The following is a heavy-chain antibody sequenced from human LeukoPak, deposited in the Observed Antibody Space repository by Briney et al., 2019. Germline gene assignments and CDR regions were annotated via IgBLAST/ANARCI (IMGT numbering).Heavy chain of an antibody. V-gene: IGHV4-4*07. D-gene: IGHD1-26*01. CDR3: ARCRRGSCDNFAY. CDR2: IYTSGSP. Sequence: PSETLSLTCTVSGASISSDYWSWIRQPPGKGLEWIGRIYTSGSPNYNPSLNSRVTTSADTSKNHFSLKLSSVTAADTAVYYCARCRRGSCDNFAYWGQGTLVTVSS. J-gene: IGHJ4*02. CDR1: GASISSDY.